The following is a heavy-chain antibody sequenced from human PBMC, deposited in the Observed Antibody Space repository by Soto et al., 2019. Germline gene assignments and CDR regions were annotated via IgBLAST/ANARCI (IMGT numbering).Heavy chain of an antibody. V-gene: IGHV3-23*01. CDR2: ISGSGGST. D-gene: IGHD6-6*01. CDR1: GFTFSSYA. J-gene: IGHJ4*02. CDR3: AKGLYSSSYFDY. Sequence: VGSLRLSCAASGFTFSSYAMSWVRQAPGKGLEWVSAISGSGGSTYYADSVKGRFTISRDNSKNTLYLQMNSLRAEDTAVYYCAKGLYSSSYFDYWGQGTLVTVSS.